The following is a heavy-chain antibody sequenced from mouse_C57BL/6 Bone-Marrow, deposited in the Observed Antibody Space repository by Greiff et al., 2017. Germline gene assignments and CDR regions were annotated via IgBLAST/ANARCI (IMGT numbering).Heavy chain of an antibody. CDR2: ISSGSSYT. Sequence: EVMLVESGGDLVKPGGSLKISCAASGFTFSNYGMSWVRQTPDKRLEWVATISSGSSYTYYPDSVKGRFTIARDNAKNTLYLQMSSLKTEDTALYDGANYCGSSHWYYDDWGKGTTVTVSS. D-gene: IGHD1-1*01. CDR1: GFTFSNYG. CDR3: ANYCGSSHWYYDD. J-gene: IGHJ1*03. V-gene: IGHV5-6*01.